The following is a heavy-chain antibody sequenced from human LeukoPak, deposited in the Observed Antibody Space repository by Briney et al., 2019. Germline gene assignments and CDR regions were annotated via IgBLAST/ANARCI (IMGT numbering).Heavy chain of an antibody. Sequence: GGSLRLSCAASGXTFSSYSMNWVRQAPGKGLEWVSSISSSSYIYYADSVKGRFTISRDNAKNSLYLQMNSLRAEDTAVYYCAIHSGSYFDYWGQGTLVTVSS. CDR2: ISSSSYI. CDR1: GXTFSSYS. CDR3: AIHSGSYFDY. D-gene: IGHD1-26*01. V-gene: IGHV3-21*01. J-gene: IGHJ4*02.